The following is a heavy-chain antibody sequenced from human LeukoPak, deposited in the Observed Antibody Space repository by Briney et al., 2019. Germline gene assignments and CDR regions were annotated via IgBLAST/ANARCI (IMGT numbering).Heavy chain of an antibody. CDR2: IVVGSGNT. D-gene: IGHD6-13*01. CDR1: GFTFTSSA. J-gene: IGHJ6*02. V-gene: IGHV1-58*02. Sequence: GASVKVSCKASGFTFTSSAMQWVRQARGQRLEWIGWIVVGSGNTNYAQKFQERVTITRDMSTSTAYMELSSLRSEDTAVYYCARGAAGTFYYYYGMDVWGQGTTVTVSS. CDR3: ARGAAGTFYYYYGMDV.